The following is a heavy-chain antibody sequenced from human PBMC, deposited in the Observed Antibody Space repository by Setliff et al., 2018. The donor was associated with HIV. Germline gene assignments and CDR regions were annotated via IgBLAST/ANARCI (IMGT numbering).Heavy chain of an antibody. D-gene: IGHD3-22*01. V-gene: IGHV1-46*01. Sequence: ASVKVSCKASGYTFTSYYMNWVRQAPGQGLEWMGIINPSGGSSTYAQKFQGRVAMTRDTSTSTVYMELSSLRSEDTAVYYCARVWSPGGYSHALDIWGQGTMVTVSS. CDR2: INPSGGSS. CDR3: ARVWSPGGYSHALDI. J-gene: IGHJ3*02. CDR1: GYTFTSYY.